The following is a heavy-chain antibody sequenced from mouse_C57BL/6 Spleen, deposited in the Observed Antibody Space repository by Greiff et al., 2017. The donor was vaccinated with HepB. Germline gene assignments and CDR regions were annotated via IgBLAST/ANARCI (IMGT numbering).Heavy chain of an antibody. CDR3: ARDRYYDYGFDY. V-gene: IGHV5-16*01. D-gene: IGHD2-4*01. J-gene: IGHJ2*01. Sequence: EVKLMESEGGLVQPGSSMKLSCTASGFTFSDYYMAWVRQVPEKGLEWVANINYDGSSTYYLDSLKSRFIISRDNAKNILYLQMSSLKSEDTATYYCARDRYYDYGFDYWGQGTTLTVSS. CDR2: INYDGSST. CDR1: GFTFSDYY.